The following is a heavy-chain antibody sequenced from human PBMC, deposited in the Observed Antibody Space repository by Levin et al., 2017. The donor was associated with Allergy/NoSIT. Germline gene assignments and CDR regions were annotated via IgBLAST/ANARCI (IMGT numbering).Heavy chain of an antibody. CDR3: ARARTKYCSSTSCYSSKYYYYYMDV. Sequence: SETLSLTCAVYGGSFSGYYWSWIRQPPGKGLEWIGEINHSGSTNYNPSLKSRVTISVDTSKNQFSLKLSSVTAADTAVYYCARARTKYCSSTSCYSSKYYYYYMDVWGKGTTVTVSS. D-gene: IGHD2-2*01. J-gene: IGHJ6*03. V-gene: IGHV4-34*01. CDR2: INHSGST. CDR1: GGSFSGYY.